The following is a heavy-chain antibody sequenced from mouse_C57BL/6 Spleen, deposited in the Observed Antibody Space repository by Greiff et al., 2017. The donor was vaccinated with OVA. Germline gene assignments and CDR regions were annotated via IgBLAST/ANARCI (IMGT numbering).Heavy chain of an antibody. CDR3: AKNWDYGSSYGAMDY. V-gene: IGHV2-5*01. D-gene: IGHD1-1*01. J-gene: IGHJ4*01. CDR1: GFSLTSYG. Sequence: VQRVESGPGLVQPSQSLSITCTVSGFSLTSYGVHWVRQSPGKGLEWLGVIWRGGSTDYNAAFMSRLSITKDNSKSQVFFKMTSLQADDTAIYYCAKNWDYGSSYGAMDYWGQGTSVTVSS. CDR2: IWRGGST.